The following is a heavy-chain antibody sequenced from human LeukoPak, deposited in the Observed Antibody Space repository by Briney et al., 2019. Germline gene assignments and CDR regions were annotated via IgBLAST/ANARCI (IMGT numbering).Heavy chain of an antibody. Sequence: ASVKVSCKASGYTFISYDINWVRQVTGQGLEWMGWMNPKSGNTGYAQKFQGRVTITRNTSISTALMELSSLRSEDTAVYYCARRAVGNSYYYSMDVWGKGTTVTVSS. CDR1: GYTFISYD. D-gene: IGHD6-19*01. J-gene: IGHJ6*03. CDR3: ARRAVGNSYYYSMDV. CDR2: MNPKSGNT. V-gene: IGHV1-8*01.